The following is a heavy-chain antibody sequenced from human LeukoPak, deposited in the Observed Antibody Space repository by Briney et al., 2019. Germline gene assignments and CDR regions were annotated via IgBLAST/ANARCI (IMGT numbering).Heavy chain of an antibody. CDR3: ARRGEYYDFWSGYYLGGRIAEDFDY. V-gene: IGHV1-2*06. Sequence: ASVKVSCKASGYTFTGYYMHWVRQAPGQGLEWMGRINPNSGGTNYAQKFQGRVTMTRDTSISTAYMELSGLRSDDTAVYYCARRGEYYDFWSGYYLGGRIAEDFDYWGQGTLVTVSS. CDR2: INPNSGGT. J-gene: IGHJ4*02. CDR1: GYTFTGYY. D-gene: IGHD3-3*01.